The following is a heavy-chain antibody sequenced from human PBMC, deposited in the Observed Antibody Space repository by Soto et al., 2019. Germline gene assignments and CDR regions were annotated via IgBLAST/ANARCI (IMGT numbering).Heavy chain of an antibody. V-gene: IGHV3-30-3*01. CDR3: ARGLSYYFDY. Sequence: QVQLVESGGGVVQPGRSLRLSCAASGFTFSSYAMHWVRQAPGKGLEWVAVISYDGSNKYYADSVKGRFTISRDNSKNTLYLQMNSLRAEDTAVYYWARGLSYYFDYWGQGTLVTVSS. CDR1: GFTFSSYA. J-gene: IGHJ4*02. CDR2: ISYDGSNK.